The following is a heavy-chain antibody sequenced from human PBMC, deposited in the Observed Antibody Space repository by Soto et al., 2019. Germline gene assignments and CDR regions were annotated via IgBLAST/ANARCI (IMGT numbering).Heavy chain of an antibody. CDR1: GGSFSGYY. J-gene: IGHJ5*02. CDR2: INHSGST. V-gene: IGHV4-34*01. Sequence: SETLSLTCAVFGGSFSGYYWSWIRQPPGKGLEWIGEINHSGSTNYNPSLKSRVTISVDTSKNQFSLKLSSVTAADTAVYYCAGGQRLYNWFDPWGQGTLVTVSS. CDR3: AGGQRLYNWFDP.